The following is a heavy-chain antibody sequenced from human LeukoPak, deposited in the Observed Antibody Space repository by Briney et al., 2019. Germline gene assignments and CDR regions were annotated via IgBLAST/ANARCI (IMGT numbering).Heavy chain of an antibody. D-gene: IGHD2-2*01. CDR2: IYYSGST. V-gene: IGHV4-59*08. Sequence: SETLSLTCTVSGGSISSYYWSWIRQPPGKGLEWIGCIYYSGSTNYNPSLKSRVTISLDTSKTQFSLKLSSVTAADTAVYFCARRCSSTNCYGAFDIWGQGTMVTVSS. J-gene: IGHJ3*02. CDR1: GGSISSYY. CDR3: ARRCSSTNCYGAFDI.